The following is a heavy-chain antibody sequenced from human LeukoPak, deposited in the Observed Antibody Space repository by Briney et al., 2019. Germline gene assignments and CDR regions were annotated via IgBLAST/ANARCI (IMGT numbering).Heavy chain of an antibody. J-gene: IGHJ4*02. V-gene: IGHV4-59*12. CDR2: MYYSGST. CDR3: ARGKTAYSSSWYGFDY. Sequence: SETLSLTCTVSGGSISSYYWSWIRQPPGKGLEWIGYMYYSGSTNYNPSLKSRVTISVDTSRNQFSLKLSSVTAADTAVYYCARGKTAYSSSWYGFDYWGQGTLVTVSS. D-gene: IGHD6-13*01. CDR1: GGSISSYY.